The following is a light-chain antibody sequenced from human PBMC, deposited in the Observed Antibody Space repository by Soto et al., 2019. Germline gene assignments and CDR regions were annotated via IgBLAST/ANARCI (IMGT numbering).Light chain of an antibody. J-gene: IGKJ2*01. CDR3: QQYYSTPS. V-gene: IGKV4-1*01. CDR2: WAS. Sequence: DIVMTQSPDSLAVSLGERATINCKSSQSVLYSSNSKNYVAWYQQKPGQPPKLLIYWASTRESGVPDRFSGSGSGTDFTLTISSLQAEDVAVYYCQQYYSTPSFGQGTKLEIK. CDR1: QSVLYSSNSKNY.